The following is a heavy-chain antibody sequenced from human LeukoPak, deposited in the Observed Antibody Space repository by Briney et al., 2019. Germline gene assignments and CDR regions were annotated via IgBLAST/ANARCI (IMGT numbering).Heavy chain of an antibody. J-gene: IGHJ4*02. CDR2: INPNSGGT. D-gene: IGHD1-26*01. CDR3: APGASVVGATTLFDY. CDR1: GYTFTGYY. Sequence: ASVKVSCKASGYTFTGYYMHWVRQAPGQGLEWMGWINPNSGGTNYAQKFQGRVTMTRDTSISTAYMELSRLRSDDTAVYYCAPGASVVGATTLFDYWGQGTLVTVSS. V-gene: IGHV1-2*02.